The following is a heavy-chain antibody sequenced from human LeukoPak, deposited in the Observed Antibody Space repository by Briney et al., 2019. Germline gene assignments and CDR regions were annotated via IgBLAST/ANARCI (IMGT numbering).Heavy chain of an antibody. D-gene: IGHD5-12*01. CDR3: AKDPGDGYDY. CDR2: ISYDGSNK. J-gene: IGHJ4*02. V-gene: IGHV3-30*18. CDR1: GFTFSSYA. Sequence: GGSLRLSCAASGFTFSSYAMSWVRQAPGKGLEWVAVISYDGSNKYYADSVKGRFTISRDNSKNTLYLQMNSLRAEDTAVYYCAKDPGDGYDYWGQGTLVTVSS.